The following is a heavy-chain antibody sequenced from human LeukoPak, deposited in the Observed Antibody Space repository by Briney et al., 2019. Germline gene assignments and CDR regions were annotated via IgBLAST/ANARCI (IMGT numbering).Heavy chain of an antibody. D-gene: IGHD3/OR15-3a*01. CDR1: GYSISSGYF. V-gene: IGHV4-38-2*01. CDR3: ARVDSTKFDY. CDR2: IYRSGTT. Sequence: SETLSLTCAVSGYSISSGYFWGSIRQPPGKGLEWIVSIYRSGTTYHNPSLKSRVTISLDTSKNQFSLKVSSVTAADTAVYYCARVDSTKFDYWGQGTPVTVSS. J-gene: IGHJ4*02.